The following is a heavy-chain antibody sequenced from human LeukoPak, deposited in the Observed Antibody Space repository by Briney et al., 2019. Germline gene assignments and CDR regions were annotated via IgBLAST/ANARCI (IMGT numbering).Heavy chain of an antibody. Sequence: ASVKVSCKASGYTFTNYYMHWVRQAPGQGLEWMGWINPSSGGTNFAQKFQGRVTMTRDTSISAAYMELRSLRSDDPAVYYCARHVSSSNEDYWGQGTLVTVSS. J-gene: IGHJ4*02. CDR3: ARHVSSSNEDY. V-gene: IGHV1-2*02. CDR2: INPSSGGT. CDR1: GYTFTNYY. D-gene: IGHD2-8*01.